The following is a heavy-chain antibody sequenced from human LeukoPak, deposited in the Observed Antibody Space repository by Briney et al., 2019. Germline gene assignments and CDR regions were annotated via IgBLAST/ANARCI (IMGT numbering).Heavy chain of an antibody. CDR2: IWYDGSNK. CDR1: GFTFSSYG. D-gene: IGHD3-22*01. Sequence: GRSLRLSCAASGFTFSSYGMHWVRQAPGKGLEWVAVIWYDGSNKYYADSVKGRFTISRDNSKNTLYLQMNSLRAEDTAVYYCARERVYYCDSSGSYYFDYWGQGTLVTVSS. CDR3: ARERVYYCDSSGSYYFDY. V-gene: IGHV3-33*01. J-gene: IGHJ4*02.